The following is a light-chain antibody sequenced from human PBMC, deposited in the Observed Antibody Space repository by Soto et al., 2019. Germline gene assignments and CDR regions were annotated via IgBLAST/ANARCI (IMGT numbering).Light chain of an antibody. Sequence: QSALTQPASVSGSPGQSITISCTGTSSDVGGYNYVSWYQQHPGKAPKLMIYDVSNRPSGVSNRFSGSKSGNTASLTISGLQAEDEAAYYCSSYTSSSTPPFGGGTKLTVL. V-gene: IGLV2-14*01. J-gene: IGLJ2*01. CDR2: DVS. CDR1: SSDVGGYNY. CDR3: SSYTSSSTPP.